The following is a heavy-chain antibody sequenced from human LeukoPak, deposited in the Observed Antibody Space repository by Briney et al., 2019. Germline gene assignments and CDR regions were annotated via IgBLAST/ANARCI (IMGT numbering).Heavy chain of an antibody. CDR2: IYYSGST. CDR3: ASQEPIVATIDY. Sequence: PSETLSLTCTVSGGSISSYYWSWIRQPPGKGLEWIGYIYYSGSTNYNPSLKSRVTISVDTSKNQFSLKLSSVTAAGTAVYYCASQEPIVATIDYWGQGTLVTVSS. J-gene: IGHJ4*02. V-gene: IGHV4-59*08. D-gene: IGHD5-12*01. CDR1: GGSISSYY.